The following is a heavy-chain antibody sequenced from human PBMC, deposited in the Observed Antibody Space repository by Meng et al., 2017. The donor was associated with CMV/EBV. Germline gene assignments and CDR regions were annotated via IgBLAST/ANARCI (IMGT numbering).Heavy chain of an antibody. Sequence: SCTASGGTFSSYSIRWVRQAPGQELEWMGEIIPIFGTANYAQKFQGRVTITTDESTSTAYMELSSLRSEDTAVYYCARVDRTESLDYWGQGTLVTVSA. CDR2: IIPIFGTA. CDR3: ARVDRTESLDY. J-gene: IGHJ4*02. D-gene: IGHD1-14*01. V-gene: IGHV1-69*05. CDR1: GGTFSSYS.